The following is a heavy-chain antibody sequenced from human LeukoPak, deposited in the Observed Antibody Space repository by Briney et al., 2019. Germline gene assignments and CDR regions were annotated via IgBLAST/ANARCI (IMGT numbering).Heavy chain of an antibody. J-gene: IGHJ4*02. Sequence: GGSLRLSCAASGFTFSNFAMSWVRQAPGKGLEWVSGIINSGGNTYYADSVKGRFTISRDNSKNTLYLQMNSLRAEDTAIYYCAKVVNSGFYYYFDYWGQGTLVTVSS. D-gene: IGHD3-22*01. CDR1: GFTFSNFA. V-gene: IGHV3-23*01. CDR2: IINSGGNT. CDR3: AKVVNSGFYYYFDY.